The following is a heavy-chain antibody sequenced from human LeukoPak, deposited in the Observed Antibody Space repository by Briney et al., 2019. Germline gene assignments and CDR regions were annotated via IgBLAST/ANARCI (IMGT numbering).Heavy chain of an antibody. J-gene: IGHJ6*03. V-gene: IGHV3-21*01. Sequence: KTGGSLRLSCAASGFTFSSYSMNWVRQAPGKGLEWVSSISSSSSYIYYADSVKGRFTISRDNAKNSLYLQMNSLRAEDTAVYYCARVLFPNYYGSGSYGRDYYYYMDVWGKGTTVTISS. CDR1: GFTFSSYS. CDR3: ARVLFPNYYGSGSYGRDYYYYMDV. D-gene: IGHD3-10*01. CDR2: ISSSSSYI.